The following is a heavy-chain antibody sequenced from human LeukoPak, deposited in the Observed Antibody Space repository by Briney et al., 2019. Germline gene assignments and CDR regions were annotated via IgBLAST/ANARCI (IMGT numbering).Heavy chain of an antibody. Sequence: ASVKVSCKASGYTFTGYYMHWVRQAPRQGLEWMGRINPNSGGTNYAQKFQGRVTMTRDTSISTAYMELSKLRYDDTAVYYCARERQDSSSSVDYWGQGTLVTVSS. D-gene: IGHD6-6*01. J-gene: IGHJ4*02. CDR2: INPNSGGT. CDR1: GYTFTGYY. V-gene: IGHV1-2*06. CDR3: ARERQDSSSSVDY.